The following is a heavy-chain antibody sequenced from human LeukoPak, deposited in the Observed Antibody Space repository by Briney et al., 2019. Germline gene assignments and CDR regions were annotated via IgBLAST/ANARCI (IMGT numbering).Heavy chain of an antibody. J-gene: IGHJ2*01. CDR2: INPNSGGT. CDR3: ARTTRDGYRRYWYFDL. D-gene: IGHD5-24*01. Sequence: VASVKVSCKASGYTFTSYDINWVRQAPGQGLEWMGWINPNSGGTNYAQKFQGRVTMTRDTSISTAYMELSRLRSDDTAVYYCARTTRDGYRRYWYFDLWGRGTLVTVSS. CDR1: GYTFTSYD. V-gene: IGHV1-2*02.